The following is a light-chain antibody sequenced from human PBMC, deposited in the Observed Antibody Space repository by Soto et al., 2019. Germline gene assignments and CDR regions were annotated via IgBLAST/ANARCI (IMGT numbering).Light chain of an antibody. CDR3: SSYTTSYTLVV. J-gene: IGLJ2*01. V-gene: IGLV2-14*01. Sequence: QSVLTQPASVSGSPGQSITISCTGPISDVGGYNYVSWYQQHPGKAPKLMIYDVSNRPSGVSNRFSGSKSGNTASLTISGLQAEDEADYYCSSYTTSYTLVVFGGGTKLTVL. CDR2: DVS. CDR1: ISDVGGYNY.